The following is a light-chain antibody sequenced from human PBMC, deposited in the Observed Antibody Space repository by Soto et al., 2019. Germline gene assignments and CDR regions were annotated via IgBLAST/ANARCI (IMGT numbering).Light chain of an antibody. Sequence: QSVLTQPPSASGTPGQTIAISCSGGSSNIGSHTVNWYQQLPGTAPRLLIYSNTQRPSGVPDRFSGSKSGTSASLAISGLQSEYECEYYCAAWDDSLNGVVFGGGTKLTVL. CDR1: SSNIGSHT. V-gene: IGLV1-44*01. CDR3: AAWDDSLNGVV. J-gene: IGLJ2*01. CDR2: SNT.